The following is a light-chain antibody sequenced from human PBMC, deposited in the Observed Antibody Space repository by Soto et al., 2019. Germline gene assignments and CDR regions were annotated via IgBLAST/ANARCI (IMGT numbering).Light chain of an antibody. Sequence: QSVLTQPPSTSGTPGQRVTVSCSGSSSNIGSNTVNWYQHLPGTAPKLLIYSNTQRPSGVPDRFSGSKSGTSASLAVSGLQSEDEADYYCAAWDDSLNGYVFXTGTKVTVL. CDR1: SSNIGSNT. CDR3: AAWDDSLNGYV. CDR2: SNT. J-gene: IGLJ1*01. V-gene: IGLV1-44*01.